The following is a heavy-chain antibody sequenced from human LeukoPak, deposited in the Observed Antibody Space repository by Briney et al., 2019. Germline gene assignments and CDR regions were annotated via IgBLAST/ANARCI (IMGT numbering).Heavy chain of an antibody. CDR2: ISGSGGSI. CDR3: AKARYGDYGFDY. D-gene: IGHD4-17*01. Sequence: GGSLRLSCAASGFTFSSYAMSWVRQAPGKGLEWVSVISGSGGSIYYADSVKGRFTISRDNSKNTLYLQMKSLRAEDTAVYYCAKARYGDYGFDYWGQGTQVTVSS. V-gene: IGHV3-23*01. J-gene: IGHJ4*02. CDR1: GFTFSSYA.